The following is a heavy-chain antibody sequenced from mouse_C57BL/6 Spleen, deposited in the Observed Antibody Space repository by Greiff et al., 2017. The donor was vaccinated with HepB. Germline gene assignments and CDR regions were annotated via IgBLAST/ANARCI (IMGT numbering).Heavy chain of an antibody. Sequence: LEESGAELARPGASVKLSCKASGYTFTSYGISWVKQRTGQGLEWIGEIYPRSGNTYYNEKFKGKATLTADKSSSTAYMELRSLTSEDSAVYFCARGRMVTTIGDFDYWGQGTTLTVSS. CDR1: GYTFTSYG. CDR3: ARGRMVTTIGDFDY. V-gene: IGHV1-81*01. CDR2: IYPRSGNT. J-gene: IGHJ2*01. D-gene: IGHD2-2*01.